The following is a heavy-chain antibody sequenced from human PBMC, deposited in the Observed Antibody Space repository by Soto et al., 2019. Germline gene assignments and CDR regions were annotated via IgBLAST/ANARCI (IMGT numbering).Heavy chain of an antibody. D-gene: IGHD2-15*01. CDR2: INPSGGSI. J-gene: IGHJ3*02. CDR3: ARDKATSVVVVAATRHNAFDI. Sequence: GASVKVSCKASGYTFTSYYMHWVRQAPGQGLEWMGIINPSGGSISYAQKFQGRATMTRDTSTSTVYMELSSLRSEDTAVYYCARDKATSVVVVAATRHNAFDIWGQGTMVTVSS. V-gene: IGHV1-46*03. CDR1: GYTFTSYY.